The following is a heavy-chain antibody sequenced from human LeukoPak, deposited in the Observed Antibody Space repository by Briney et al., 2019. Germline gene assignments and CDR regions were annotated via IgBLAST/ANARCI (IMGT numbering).Heavy chain of an antibody. J-gene: IGHJ4*02. V-gene: IGHV1-46*01. CDR3: ATTMVVGNFDY. Sequence: GASVKVSCKASGYTFTSYYMHWVRQAPGQGLEWMGIINPSGGGTSYAQKFQGRVTMTRDTSTSTVYMELSSLRSEDTAVYYCATTMVVGNFDYWGQGTLVTVSS. D-gene: IGHD2-15*01. CDR1: GYTFTSYY. CDR2: INPSGGGT.